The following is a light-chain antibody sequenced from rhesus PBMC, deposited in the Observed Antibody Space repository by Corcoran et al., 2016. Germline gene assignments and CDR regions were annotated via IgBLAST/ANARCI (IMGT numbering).Light chain of an antibody. CDR1: DNVNNY. CDR2: KAS. V-gene: IGKV1-74*01. Sequence: DIQMTQSPSSLSVSLGDRVTITCRASDNVNNYPNWYQQKPGKAPKLLIYKASTLHSGVPSRFSGSGSGTVYTFTIRSLQPEDFATYFCQHGYDTPLTFGPGTKLAI. CDR3: QHGYDTPLT. J-gene: IGKJ3*01.